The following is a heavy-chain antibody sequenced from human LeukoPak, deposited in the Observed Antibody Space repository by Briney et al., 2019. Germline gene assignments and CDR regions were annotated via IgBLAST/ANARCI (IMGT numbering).Heavy chain of an antibody. CDR3: ARDETVTTLVSFYYYGMDV. CDR1: RFTFSSYS. V-gene: IGHV3-48*04. J-gene: IGHJ6*02. Sequence: GGSLRLFCAASRFTFSSYSMIWVRQAPGKGLEWVSYISSSSSTIHYAHSVKGRFTISRDNAKTSLYLQMSGLRAEDTAVYYRARDETVTTLVSFYYYGMDVWGQGTTVTVSS. CDR2: ISSSSSTI. D-gene: IGHD4-23*01.